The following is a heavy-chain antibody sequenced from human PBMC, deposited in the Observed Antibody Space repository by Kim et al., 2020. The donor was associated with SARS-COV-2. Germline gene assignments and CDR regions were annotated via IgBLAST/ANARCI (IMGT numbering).Heavy chain of an antibody. CDR1: GFTFSSYG. V-gene: IGHV3-30*03. CDR3: ATWGRGSSWYVLVGYYYYGMDV. D-gene: IGHD6-13*01. CDR2: ISYDGSNK. Sequence: GGSLRLSCAASGFTFSSYGMHWVRQAPGKGLEWVAVISYDGSNKYYADSVKGRFTISRDNSKNTLYLQMNSLRAEDTAVYYCATWGRGSSWYVLVGYYYYGMDVWGQGTTVTVSS. J-gene: IGHJ6*02.